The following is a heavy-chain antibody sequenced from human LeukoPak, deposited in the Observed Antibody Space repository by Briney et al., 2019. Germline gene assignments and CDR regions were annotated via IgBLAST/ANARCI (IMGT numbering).Heavy chain of an antibody. CDR2: INSDGSST. J-gene: IGHJ3*02. V-gene: IGHV3-74*01. Sequence: PGGSLRLSCAASGFTFSSYWMHWVRQAPGKGLVWVSRINSDGSSTSYADSVKGRFTISRDNAKNTLYLQMNSLRAEDTAVYYCAKGSDYDSSGGHAFDIWGQGTMVTVSS. CDR1: GFTFSSYW. CDR3: AKGSDYDSSGGHAFDI. D-gene: IGHD3-22*01.